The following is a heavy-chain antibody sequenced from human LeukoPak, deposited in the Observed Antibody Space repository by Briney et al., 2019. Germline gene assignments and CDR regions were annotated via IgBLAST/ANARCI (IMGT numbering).Heavy chain of an antibody. V-gene: IGHV3-23*01. J-gene: IGHJ6*02. D-gene: IGHD4-17*01. CDR2: ISGEGDTT. CDR3: AKDRGVTTYYHYGMDV. Sequence: GGSLRLSCAASGFSFSSCAMSWVRQAPGKGLEWVSSISGEGDTTHYAESVKGRFTISRDNSKNTLYLHMNSLRAEDTAVYYCAKDRGVTTYYHYGMDVWGQGTPVTVS. CDR1: GFSFSSCA.